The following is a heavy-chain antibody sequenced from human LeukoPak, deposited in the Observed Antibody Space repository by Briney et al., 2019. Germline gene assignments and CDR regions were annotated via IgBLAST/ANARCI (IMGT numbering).Heavy chain of an antibody. D-gene: IGHD2-15*01. Sequence: GGSLRLSCAASGFMFSSYWMTWVRQAPGKGLEWVANIKQDGSERHYVDSVKGRFTISKDNAKNSLHLQMDSLRVEDTAVYYCARVSIAGSTIAFDMWGQGTMVTVSS. V-gene: IGHV3-7*01. CDR3: ARVSIAGSTIAFDM. J-gene: IGHJ3*02. CDR2: IKQDGSER. CDR1: GFMFSSYW.